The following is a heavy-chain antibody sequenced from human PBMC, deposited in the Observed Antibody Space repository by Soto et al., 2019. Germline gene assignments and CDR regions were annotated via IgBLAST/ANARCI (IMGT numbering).Heavy chain of an antibody. CDR1: GFTFSSYD. CDR2: ISYDGSNK. J-gene: IGHJ4*02. V-gene: IGHV3-30*18. CDR3: AKDTAVWGVIRPRYFAY. D-gene: IGHD3-10*01. Sequence: GWSLRLSCAASGFTFSSYDMHWVRQAPGKGLEWVAVISYDGSNKYYADSVKGRFTISRDNSKNTLYLQMNSLRAEDTAVYYCAKDTAVWGVIRPRYFAYWGQGTLVTVSS.